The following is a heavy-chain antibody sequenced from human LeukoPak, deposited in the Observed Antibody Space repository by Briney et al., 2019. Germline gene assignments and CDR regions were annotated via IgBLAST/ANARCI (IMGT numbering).Heavy chain of an antibody. CDR1: GFTFSEYW. CDR3: ARFPTGFDY. D-gene: IGHD4-17*01. V-gene: IGHV3-7*05. CDR2: IKEDGSEK. Sequence: GGPLRLSCAASGFTFSEYWMTWVRQAPGKGLEWVASIKEDGSEKYYVDSVKGRCTISRDNAKNSLYLQMNSLRAEDTAMYFCARFPTGFDYWGQGTLATVSS. J-gene: IGHJ4*02.